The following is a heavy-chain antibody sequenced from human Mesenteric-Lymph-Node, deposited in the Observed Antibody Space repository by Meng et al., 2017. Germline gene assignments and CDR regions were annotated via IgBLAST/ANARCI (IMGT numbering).Heavy chain of an antibody. V-gene: IGHV3-23*01. CDR3: ARHGYWFTSDWENWFDS. CDR2: ISASAGSA. D-gene: IGHD2-2*03. CDR1: GYTFSSTA. J-gene: IGHJ5*01. Sequence: GESLKISCAASGYTFSSTAMSWVRQAPGKGLEWVSGISASAGSAYYADSVKGRFTISRDDSKNTIYLQMNSLRADDTAIYYCARHGYWFTSDWENWFDSWGQGTMVTVSS.